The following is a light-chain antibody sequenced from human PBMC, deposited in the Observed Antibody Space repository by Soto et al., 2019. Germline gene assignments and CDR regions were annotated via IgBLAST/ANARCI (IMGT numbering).Light chain of an antibody. CDR3: QQYGSSPLT. Sequence: EIVLTQSPGTLSLSPGERATLSCRASQSVSSSYLAWYQQKPGQAPRLLIYGASSRATGIPDRFSGSGSGTDFTLTISRXXPEXXAVYYCQQYGSSPLTFGGGTKVEIK. V-gene: IGKV3-20*01. J-gene: IGKJ4*01. CDR1: QSVSSSY. CDR2: GAS.